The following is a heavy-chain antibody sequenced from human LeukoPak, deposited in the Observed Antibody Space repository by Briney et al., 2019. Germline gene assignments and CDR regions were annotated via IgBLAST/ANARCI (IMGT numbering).Heavy chain of an antibody. CDR3: TRGLRPVYYYESSGYDAFDI. J-gene: IGHJ3*02. CDR2: INSDGSST. D-gene: IGHD3-22*01. Sequence: GGSLRLSCAASGFTFSSYWMHWVRHAPGKGLVWVSRINSDGSSTSYADSVKGRFTISRDNAKNTLYLQMNSLRAEDTAVYYCTRGLRPVYYYESSGYDAFDIWGQGTMVTVSS. CDR1: GFTFSSYW. V-gene: IGHV3-74*01.